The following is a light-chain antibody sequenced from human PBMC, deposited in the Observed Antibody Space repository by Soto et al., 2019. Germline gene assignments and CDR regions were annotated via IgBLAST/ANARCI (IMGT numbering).Light chain of an antibody. Sequence: YELTQPPSVSVSPGQTARITCSGDALPKQYAYWYQQKPGQAPVLVIYKDSERPSGIPERFSGSSSGTTVTLTISGVQAEDEADYYCQSADSSGTYPVFGGGTKLTVL. CDR2: KDS. J-gene: IGLJ2*01. CDR1: ALPKQY. V-gene: IGLV3-25*02. CDR3: QSADSSGTYPV.